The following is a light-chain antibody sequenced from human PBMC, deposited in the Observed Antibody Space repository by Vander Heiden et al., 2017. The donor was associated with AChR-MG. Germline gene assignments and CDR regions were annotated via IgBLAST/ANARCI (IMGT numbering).Light chain of an antibody. J-gene: IGKJ4*01. CDR2: AAS. CDR3: QKYNGAPLT. Sequence: DLQMTQSPSSLSASVGDRVTMTYRASQGISDYLAWYQQKPGKVPKLLMYAASTLHSGVPSRFRGSGSGTDFTLTISSLQPEAGATYYCQKYNGAPLTFGGGTKVELK. V-gene: IGKV1-27*01. CDR1: QGISDY.